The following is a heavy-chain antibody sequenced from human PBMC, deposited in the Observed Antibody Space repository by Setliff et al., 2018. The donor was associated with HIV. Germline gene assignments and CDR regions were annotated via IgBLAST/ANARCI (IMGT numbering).Heavy chain of an antibody. J-gene: IGHJ5*01. CDR2: ISYDGSNK. CDR3: ARADYSRPYTWFDS. V-gene: IGHV3-30*01. D-gene: IGHD2-21*01. Sequence: GGSLRLSCAASGFTFSSYAMHWVRQAPGKGLEWVAVISYDGSNKYYADSVKGRFTISRDNSKNTLYLQMNSLRAEDTAVYYCARADYSRPYTWFDSWGQGTLVTVSS. CDR1: GFTFSSYA.